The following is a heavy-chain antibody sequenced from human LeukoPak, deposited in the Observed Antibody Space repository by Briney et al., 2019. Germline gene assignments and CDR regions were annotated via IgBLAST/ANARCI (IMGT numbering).Heavy chain of an antibody. CDR2: MNPNSGNT. V-gene: IGHV1-8*01. CDR1: GYTFTSYD. CDR3: ARETDGSGNFDY. Sequence: ASVKVSCKASGYTFTSYDINWVRQATGQGLEWMGWMNPNSGNTGYAQKFQGRVTMTRNTSISTAYMTLSSLRTEDTAVYYWARETDGSGNFDYWGQGTLVTVSS. J-gene: IGHJ4*02. D-gene: IGHD3-10*01.